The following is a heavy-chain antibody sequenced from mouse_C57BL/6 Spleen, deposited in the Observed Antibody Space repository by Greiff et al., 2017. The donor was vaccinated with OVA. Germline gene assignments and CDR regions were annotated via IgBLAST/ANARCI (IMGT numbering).Heavy chain of an antibody. V-gene: IGHV1-82*01. CDR3: ARSVTGTFDY. CDR2: IYPGDGDT. Sequence: QVQLQQSGPELVKPGASVKISCKASGYAFSSSWMNWVKQRPGKGLEWIGRIYPGDGDTNYNGKFKGKATLTVDKSSSTAYMQLSSLTSEDSAVYFCARSVTGTFDYWGQGTTLTVSS. D-gene: IGHD4-1*01. CDR1: GYAFSSSW. J-gene: IGHJ2*01.